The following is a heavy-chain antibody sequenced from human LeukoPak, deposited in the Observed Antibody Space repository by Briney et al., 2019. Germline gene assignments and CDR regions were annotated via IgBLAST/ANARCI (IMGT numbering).Heavy chain of an antibody. CDR3: ARDGKKVVAATPDY. D-gene: IGHD2-15*01. V-gene: IGHV1-2*02. J-gene: IGHJ4*02. Sequence: ASVKVSCKASGYTFTGYYMHWVRQAPGQGLEWMGWINPNSGGTNYAQKFQGRVTMTRDTSTSTAYMELRSLRSDDTAVYYCARDGKKVVAATPDYWGQGTLVTVSS. CDR2: INPNSGGT. CDR1: GYTFTGYY.